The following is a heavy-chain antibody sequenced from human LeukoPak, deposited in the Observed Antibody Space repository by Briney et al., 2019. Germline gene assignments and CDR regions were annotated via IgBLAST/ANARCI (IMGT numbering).Heavy chain of an antibody. CDR3: ARDPVMRRGYSYGAYYYYMDV. D-gene: IGHD5-18*01. V-gene: IGHV1-69*06. CDR2: IIPIFGTA. CDR1: GGTFSSYA. J-gene: IGHJ6*03. Sequence: GASVKVSCKASGGTFSSYAISWVRQAPGQGLEWMGGIIPIFGTANYAQKFQGRVTITADKSTSTAYMELSSLRSEDTAVYYCARDPVMRRGYSYGAYYYYMDVWGKGTTVTVSS.